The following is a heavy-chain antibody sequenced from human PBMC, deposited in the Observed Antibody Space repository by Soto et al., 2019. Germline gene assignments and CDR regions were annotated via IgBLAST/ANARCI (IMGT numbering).Heavy chain of an antibody. CDR2: IYYSGST. CDR3: ARHLTGGIAAAGTFTLDY. D-gene: IGHD6-13*01. Sequence: QLQLQESGPGLVKPSETLSLTCTVSGGSISSSSYYWGWIRQPPGKGLEWIGSIYYSGSTYYNPSLKSRVTISVDTSKNQFSLKLSSVTAADTAVYYCARHLTGGIAAAGTFTLDYWGQGTLVTVSS. CDR1: GGSISSSSYY. V-gene: IGHV4-39*01. J-gene: IGHJ4*02.